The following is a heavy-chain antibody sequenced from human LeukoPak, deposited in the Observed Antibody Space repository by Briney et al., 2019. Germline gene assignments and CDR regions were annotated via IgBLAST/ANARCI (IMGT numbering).Heavy chain of an antibody. D-gene: IGHD3-16*01. V-gene: IGHV3-30*18. Sequence: GGSLRLSCAASGFTFSSYGMHWVRQAPGKWLEWVAVISYDGSNKYYADSVKGRFTISRDNSKNTLYLQMNSLRAEDTAVYYCAKGLTGDTSDYWGQGTLVTVSS. J-gene: IGHJ4*02. CDR2: ISYDGSNK. CDR1: GFTFSSYG. CDR3: AKGLTGDTSDY.